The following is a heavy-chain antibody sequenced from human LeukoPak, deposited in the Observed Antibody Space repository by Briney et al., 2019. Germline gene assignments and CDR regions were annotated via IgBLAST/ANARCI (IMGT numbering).Heavy chain of an antibody. Sequence: SETLSLTCAVYGGSFSGYYWSWIRQPPGKGLEWIGEINHSGSTNYNPSLKSRVTISVDTSKNQFSLNLSSVTAADTAVYYCAREAVKGARIDYWGQGTLVTVSS. CDR1: GGSFSGYY. CDR3: AREAVKGARIDY. J-gene: IGHJ4*02. V-gene: IGHV4-34*01. CDR2: INHSGST. D-gene: IGHD4-17*01.